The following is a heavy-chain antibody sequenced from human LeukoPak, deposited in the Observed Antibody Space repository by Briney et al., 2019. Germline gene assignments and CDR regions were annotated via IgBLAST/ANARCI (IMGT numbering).Heavy chain of an antibody. J-gene: IGHJ1*01. CDR2: INPNSGGT. CDR1: GYTFTSYG. D-gene: IGHD3-22*01. CDR3: ARDSGYYYGLIYFQH. V-gene: IGHV1-2*02. Sequence: GASVKVSCKASGYTFTSYGISWVRQAPGQGLEWMGWINPNSGGTNYAQKFQGRVTMTRDTSISTAYMELSRLRSDDTAVYYCARDSGYYYGLIYFQHWGQGTLVTVSS.